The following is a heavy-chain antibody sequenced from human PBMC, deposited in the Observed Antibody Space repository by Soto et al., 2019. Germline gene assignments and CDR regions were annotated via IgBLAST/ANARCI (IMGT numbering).Heavy chain of an antibody. D-gene: IGHD6-13*01. J-gene: IGHJ4*02. V-gene: IGHV4-39*01. CDR1: GGSISSSSYY. Sequence: SETLSLTCTVSGGSISSSSYYWGWIRQPPGKGLEWIGSIYYSGSTSSNPSLKSGVTISVDTSKNQFSLKLSSVTAADTAVYYCARREHSSSWYFDYWGQGTLVTVSS. CDR2: IYYSGST. CDR3: ARREHSSSWYFDY.